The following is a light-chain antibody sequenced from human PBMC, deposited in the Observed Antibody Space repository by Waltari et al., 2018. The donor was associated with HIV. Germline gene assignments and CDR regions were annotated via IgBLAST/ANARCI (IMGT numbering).Light chain of an antibody. J-gene: IGKJ1*01. CDR2: GAS. CDR1: QSIGNN. Sequence: DIQMTQSPSSLSASVGDRVTITCRASQSIGNNLNWYQQRAGRAPKLLIYGASSLQNLVPSRCSGSRSGTDFTLTISSLQPEDFATYHCQQSYSAPRTFGQGTKVEIK. CDR3: QQSYSAPRT. V-gene: IGKV1-39*01.